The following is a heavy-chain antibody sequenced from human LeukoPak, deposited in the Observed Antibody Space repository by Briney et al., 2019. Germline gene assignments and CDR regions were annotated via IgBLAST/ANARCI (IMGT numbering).Heavy chain of an antibody. CDR3: AKDLWQYVDTAMVIHY. V-gene: IGHV3-23*01. J-gene: IGHJ4*02. CDR2: ISGSGGST. CDR1: GFTFSSYA. D-gene: IGHD5-18*01. Sequence: GGSLRLPCAASGFTFSSYAMSWVRQAPGKGLEWVSAISGSGGSTYYADSVKGRFTISRDNSKNTLYLQMNSLRAEDTAVYYCAKDLWQYVDTAMVIHYWGQGPLDTVSS.